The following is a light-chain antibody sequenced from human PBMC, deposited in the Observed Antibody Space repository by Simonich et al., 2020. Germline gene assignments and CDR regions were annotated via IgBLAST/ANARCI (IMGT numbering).Light chain of an antibody. J-gene: IGLJ3*02. Sequence: SALTQPASVSVSPGQSITISCTGTSSDVGGYNYVSWYQQHPGKAPKLMIYDVSKRPSGVSNRFSGSKSGNTASRTISGLQAEDEADYYCSSYTSSSTWVFGGGTKLTVL. CDR1: SSDVGGYNY. V-gene: IGLV2-14*01. CDR3: SSYTSSSTWV. CDR2: DVS.